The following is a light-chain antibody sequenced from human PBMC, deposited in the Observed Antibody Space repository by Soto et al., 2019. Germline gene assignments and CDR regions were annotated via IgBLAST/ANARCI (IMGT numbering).Light chain of an antibody. CDR3: QQYNNWP. Sequence: EIVMTQSPATLSVSPGERATLSCRASQSVSSNFAWYQQKPGQAPRLLIYGASTRATGIPARFSGSGSGTEFTLTISSLQSEDFAVYYCQQYNNWPLGQGTRLEIK. J-gene: IGKJ5*01. V-gene: IGKV3-15*01. CDR2: GAS. CDR1: QSVSSN.